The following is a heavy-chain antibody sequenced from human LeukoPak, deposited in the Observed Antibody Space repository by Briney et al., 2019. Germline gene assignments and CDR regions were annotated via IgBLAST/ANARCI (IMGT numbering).Heavy chain of an antibody. CDR3: AKVGAYYYYYGMDV. D-gene: IGHD1-26*01. CDR2: ISGSGGST. J-gene: IGHJ6*02. Sequence: PGGSLRLSCAASGFTFSSYEMSWVRQAPGKGLEWVSAISGSGGSTYYADSVKGRFTISRDNSKNTLYLQVNSLRAEDTAVYYCAKVGAYYYYYGMDVWGQGTTVSVSS. V-gene: IGHV3-23*01. CDR1: GFTFSSYE.